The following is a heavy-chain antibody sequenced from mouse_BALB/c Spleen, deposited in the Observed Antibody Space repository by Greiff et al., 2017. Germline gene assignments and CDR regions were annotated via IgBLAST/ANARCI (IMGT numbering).Heavy chain of an antibody. CDR1: GYTFTSYW. V-gene: IGHV1-87*01. CDR3: ARGYGNPFDY. CDR2: IYPGDGDT. D-gene: IGHD2-10*02. J-gene: IGHJ2*01. Sequence: VQLQQSGAELARPGASVKLSCKASGYTFTSYWMQWVKQRPGQGLEWIVAIYPGDGDTRYTQKFKGKAILTADKSSSTAYMQLSSLASEDSAVYYCARGYGNPFDYWGQGTTLTVSS.